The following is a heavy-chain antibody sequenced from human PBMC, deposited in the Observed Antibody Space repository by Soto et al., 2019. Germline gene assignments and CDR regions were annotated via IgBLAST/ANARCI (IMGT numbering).Heavy chain of an antibody. Sequence: EVQLVESGGGLVQPGGSLRLSCVASGFTFSDPYMDWVRQAPGKGLEWVGRIKNRANGYSTEYAASGKGRFTIFRDESMNSVSLQITSLKPEDTAVYFCVRAPSYYGSGSHHWGQGTLVIVSA. V-gene: IGHV3-72*01. CDR3: VRAPSYYGSGSHH. D-gene: IGHD3-10*01. J-gene: IGHJ4*02. CDR2: IKNRANGYST. CDR1: GFTFSDPY.